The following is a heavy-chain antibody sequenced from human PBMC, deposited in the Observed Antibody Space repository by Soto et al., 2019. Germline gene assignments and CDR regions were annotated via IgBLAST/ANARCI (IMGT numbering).Heavy chain of an antibody. CDR1: GFTFSSYW. V-gene: IGHV3-7*01. CDR3: ASAMLNGPSMNYDFWSGPQVYFDY. Sequence: GGSLRLSCAASGFTFSSYWISWVRQAPGKGLEWVANIKQDGSEKYYVDSVKGRFTISRDNAKNSLYLQMNSMRAEDTAVYYCASAMLNGPSMNYDFWSGPQVYFDYWGQGTLVTVSS. D-gene: IGHD3-3*01. CDR2: IKQDGSEK. J-gene: IGHJ4*02.